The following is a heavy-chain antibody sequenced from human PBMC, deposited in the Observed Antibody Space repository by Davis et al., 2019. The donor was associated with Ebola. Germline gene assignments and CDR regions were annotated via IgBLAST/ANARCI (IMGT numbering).Heavy chain of an antibody. Sequence: ASVTVSCKASGYTFTSYGISWVRQAPGQGLEWMGWISAYNGNTNYAQKLQGRVTMTTDTSTSTAYMELSSLRSEDTAVYYCARRVGVSMDTRRDYWGQGTLVTVSA. V-gene: IGHV1-18*01. CDR3: ARRVGVSMDTRRDY. CDR2: ISAYNGNT. CDR1: GYTFTSYG. J-gene: IGHJ4*02. D-gene: IGHD5-18*01.